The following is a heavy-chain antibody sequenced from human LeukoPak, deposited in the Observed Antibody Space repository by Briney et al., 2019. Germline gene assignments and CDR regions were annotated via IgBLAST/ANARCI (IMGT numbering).Heavy chain of an antibody. CDR2: ISGSGAGT. Sequence: AGGSLRLSCAASGFTFSSYAMSWVRQAPGKELEWVSTISGSGAGTYYPDSVKGRFTISRDNSKNTLYLQMNSLRAEDTAVYYCAKDAFHDSSGYYSPFDYWGQGTLVTVSS. V-gene: IGHV3-23*01. CDR3: AKDAFHDSSGYYSPFDY. D-gene: IGHD3-22*01. J-gene: IGHJ4*02. CDR1: GFTFSSYA.